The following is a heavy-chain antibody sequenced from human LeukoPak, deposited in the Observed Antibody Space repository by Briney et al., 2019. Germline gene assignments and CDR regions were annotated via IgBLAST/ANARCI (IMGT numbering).Heavy chain of an antibody. CDR3: ARDFSSGLFDY. Sequence: SETLSLTCTVSGVSISSYYWSWIRQPPGKGLEWIGYIYYSGSTNYNPSLNSRVTISVDTSKNQFSLKLSSVTAADTAVYYCARDFSSGLFDYWGQGTLVTVSS. V-gene: IGHV4-59*01. CDR2: IYYSGST. D-gene: IGHD3-22*01. CDR1: GVSISSYY. J-gene: IGHJ4*02.